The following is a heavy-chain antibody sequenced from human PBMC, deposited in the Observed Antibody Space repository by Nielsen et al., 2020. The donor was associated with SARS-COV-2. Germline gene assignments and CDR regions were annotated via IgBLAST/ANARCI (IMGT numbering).Heavy chain of an antibody. J-gene: IGHJ4*02. CDR3: AREPIV. CDR1: GGSISSYY. V-gene: IGHV4-59*06. D-gene: IGHD3-16*02. CDR2: IYYGGKA. Sequence: SETLSLTCTVSGGSISSYYWSWIRQHPGKGLEWIGNIYYGGKADYNPSLKSRVSISLDTSKNQFFLKVNAVTAADTGVYYCAREPIVWGQGTLVSVSS.